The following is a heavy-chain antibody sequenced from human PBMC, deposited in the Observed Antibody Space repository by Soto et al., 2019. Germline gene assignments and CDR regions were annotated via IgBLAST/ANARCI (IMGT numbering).Heavy chain of an antibody. V-gene: IGHV5-10-1*01. Sequence: GESLKISCETSGYSFTNFWISWVRQMAGEGLEWMGRIDPSDSYTNYSPSFQGHVTFSADEYINTAYLKWSSLKASDTATYYCARHRHPYSPFMLVTTLGLEYWAQGTLVTVSS. CDR3: ARHRHPYSPFMLVTTLGLEY. CDR2: IDPSDSYT. CDR1: GYSFTNFW. J-gene: IGHJ4*02. D-gene: IGHD4-17*01.